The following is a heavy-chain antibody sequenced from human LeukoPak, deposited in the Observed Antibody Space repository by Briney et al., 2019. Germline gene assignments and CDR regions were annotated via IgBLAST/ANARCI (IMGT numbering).Heavy chain of an antibody. D-gene: IGHD5-24*01. Sequence: PWETLSLPCNVSGGSICSSRYYWGWIRQPPGQGVEWIGSFYHSGSTYYNPSLKSRVTISVDTSKNQFSLKLSSVTAADTAVYYCARVRMAEMATILGFDAFDIWGQGTMVTVSS. J-gene: IGHJ3*02. CDR2: FYHSGST. V-gene: IGHV4-39*07. CDR1: GGSICSSRYY. CDR3: ARVRMAEMATILGFDAFDI.